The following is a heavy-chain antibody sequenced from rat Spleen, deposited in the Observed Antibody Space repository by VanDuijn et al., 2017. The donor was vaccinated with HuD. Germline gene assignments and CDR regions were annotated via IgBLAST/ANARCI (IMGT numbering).Heavy chain of an antibody. CDR3: ARGSSSSFDY. CDR1: GYSITSNY. J-gene: IGHJ2*01. D-gene: IGHD1-2*01. V-gene: IGHV3-1*01. CDR2: ISYSGST. Sequence: EVQLQESGPGLVKPSQSLSLTCSVTGYSITSNYWGWIRKFPGNKMEWIGHISYSGSTSYNPSLKSRISITRDTSKNQFFLQVNSVPTKDTATYYWARGSSSSFDYWGQGVMVTVSS.